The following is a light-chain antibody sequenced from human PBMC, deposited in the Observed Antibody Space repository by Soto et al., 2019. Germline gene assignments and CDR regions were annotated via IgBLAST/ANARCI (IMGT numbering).Light chain of an antibody. Sequence: AIQLTQSPYSLSASVGDRVTITCRASQGISSALAWYQQKPGQAPKLLIYDASSLESGVPSRFSGSGSGTDFTLTISSLQPEDFATYYCQQFNSYPLTFGGGTKVEIK. CDR2: DAS. CDR1: QGISSA. V-gene: IGKV1-13*02. J-gene: IGKJ4*01. CDR3: QQFNSYPLT.